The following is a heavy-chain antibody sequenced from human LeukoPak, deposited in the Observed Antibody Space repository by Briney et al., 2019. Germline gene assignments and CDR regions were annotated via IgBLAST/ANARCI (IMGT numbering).Heavy chain of an antibody. J-gene: IGHJ4*02. CDR2: ISYDGSNK. CDR3: AGNSDFWSGYFAI. D-gene: IGHD3-3*01. Sequence: GGSLRLSCAASGFTFSSYAMHWVRQAPGKGLEWVAVISYDGSNKYYADSVKGRFTISRDNSKNTLYLQMNSLRAEDTAVYYCAGNSDFWSGYFAIWGQGTVVTVSS. V-gene: IGHV3-30-3*01. CDR1: GFTFSSYA.